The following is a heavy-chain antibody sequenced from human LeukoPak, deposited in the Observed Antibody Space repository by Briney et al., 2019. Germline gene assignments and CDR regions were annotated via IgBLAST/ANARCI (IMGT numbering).Heavy chain of an antibody. Sequence: GGSLRLSCAASGFTFSSYRMNWVRQAPGKGLEWVSSISSSTYKYYADSVKGRFTISRDNAKNSLYLQMNSLRAEDTAVYYCAREDSSGWADYWGQGTLVTVSS. CDR2: ISSSTYK. CDR1: GFTFSSYR. D-gene: IGHD6-19*01. CDR3: AREDSSGWADY. V-gene: IGHV3-21*01. J-gene: IGHJ4*02.